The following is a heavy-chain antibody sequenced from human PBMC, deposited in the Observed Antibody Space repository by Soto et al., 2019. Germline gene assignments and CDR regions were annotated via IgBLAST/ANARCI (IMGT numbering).Heavy chain of an antibody. CDR2: IYPGDSDT. V-gene: IGHV5-51*01. CDR1: GYRFTSYW. Sequence: GESLKISCKGSGYRFTSYWIGWVRQMPGKGLEWMAIIYPGDSDTNYSPSFQGHVTISADKSISTAYLQWSSLKASDTAMYYCARRAGYDILTGYYSYYFDYWGQGTLVTVSS. J-gene: IGHJ4*02. CDR3: ARRAGYDILTGYYSYYFDY. D-gene: IGHD3-9*01.